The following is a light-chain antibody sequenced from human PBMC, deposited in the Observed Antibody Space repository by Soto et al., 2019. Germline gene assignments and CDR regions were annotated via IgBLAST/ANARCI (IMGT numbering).Light chain of an antibody. Sequence: VQMTQYTSSVSASVGDRVTITCQASQNINNYLNWYQQKPGRAPKLLIYDASNLEAGVPSRFRGSGSGTDFTFTISRLQPEDIATYYCQQYENLPTFAQGTRPEIK. CDR1: QNINNY. V-gene: IGKV1-33*01. J-gene: IGKJ5*01. CDR3: QQYENLPT. CDR2: DAS.